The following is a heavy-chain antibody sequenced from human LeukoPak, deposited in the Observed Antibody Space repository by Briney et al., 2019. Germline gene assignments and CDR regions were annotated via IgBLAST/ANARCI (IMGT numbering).Heavy chain of an antibody. Sequence: SGTLSLTCTVSGGSISSYYWSWIRQPPGKGLEWIGYIYYSGSTNYNPSLKSRVTISVDTSKNQFSLKLSSVTAADTAVYHCARGVYSSSWYGNYYYYYMDVWGKGTTVTVSS. D-gene: IGHD6-13*01. CDR1: GGSISSYY. J-gene: IGHJ6*03. CDR2: IYYSGST. V-gene: IGHV4-59*01. CDR3: ARGVYSSSWYGNYYYYYMDV.